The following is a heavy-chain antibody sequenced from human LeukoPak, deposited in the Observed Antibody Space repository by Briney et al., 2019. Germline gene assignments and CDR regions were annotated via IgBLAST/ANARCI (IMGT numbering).Heavy chain of an antibody. J-gene: IGHJ6*03. D-gene: IGHD5-18*01. CDR3: ATISYASLSTSPNAPYYYYYMDV. Sequence: ASVKVSCKASGGTFSNYAISWVRQAPGQGLEWMGGSIPIFGTANYAQKFQGRVTITADKSTSTAYMELSSLRSEDTAVYYCATISYASLSTSPNAPYYYYYMDVWGKGTTVTVSS. CDR2: SIPIFGTA. V-gene: IGHV1-69*06. CDR1: GGTFSNYA.